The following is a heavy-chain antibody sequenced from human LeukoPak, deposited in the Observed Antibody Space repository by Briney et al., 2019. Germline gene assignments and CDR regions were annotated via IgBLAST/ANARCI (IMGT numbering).Heavy chain of an antibody. J-gene: IGHJ5*02. CDR3: ARGGRWQLAPRDWFDP. Sequence: PGGSLRLSCAASGFTFTTYSMNWVRQAPGKGLEWVSAISSRNSQVHYVDSVKGRFTISRDNANNSLFLQMNSLRVEDTAVYYCARGGRWQLAPRDWFDPWGQGTLVTVSS. CDR2: ISSRNSQV. D-gene: IGHD4-23*01. V-gene: IGHV3-21*01. CDR1: GFTFTTYS.